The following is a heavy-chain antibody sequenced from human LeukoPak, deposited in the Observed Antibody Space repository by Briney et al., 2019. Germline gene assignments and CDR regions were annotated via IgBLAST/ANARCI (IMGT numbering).Heavy chain of an antibody. CDR2: IYNIYNSGST. V-gene: IGHV4-59*08. J-gene: IGHJ5*02. Sequence: SETLSLTCTVSGGSISSYSWSWIRQPPGKGLEWIGYIYNIYNSGSTNYNFSLKSRVTISVDTSKNQFSLRLSSVTAADTAFYYCARHGNIVMVVAARGFDPWGQGTLVTVSS. D-gene: IGHD2-15*01. CDR3: ARHGNIVMVVAARGFDP. CDR1: GGSISSYS.